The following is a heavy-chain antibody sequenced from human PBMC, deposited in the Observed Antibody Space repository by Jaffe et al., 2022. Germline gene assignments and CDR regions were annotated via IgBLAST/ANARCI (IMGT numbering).Heavy chain of an antibody. Sequence: EVQLVQSGAEVKKPGESLKISCKGSGYSFTSYWIGWVRQMPGKGLEWMGIIYPGDSDTRYSPSFQGQVTISADKSISTAYLQWSSLKASDTAMYYCVRYEFPRHKWELLDHIDYWGQGTLVTVSS. D-gene: IGHD1-26*01. CDR2: IYPGDSDT. CDR1: GYSFTSYW. J-gene: IGHJ4*02. V-gene: IGHV5-51*03. CDR3: VRYEFPRHKWELLDHIDY.